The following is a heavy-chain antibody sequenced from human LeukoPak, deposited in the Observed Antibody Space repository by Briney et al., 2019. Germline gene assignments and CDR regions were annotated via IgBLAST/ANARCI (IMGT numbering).Heavy chain of an antibody. CDR1: GGSISSGSYY. J-gene: IGHJ4*02. V-gene: IGHV4-61*10. Sequence: PSETLSLTCTVSGGSISSGSYYWSWIRQPAGKGLEWIGYVLNSGSTKYTPSLKSRVTMSVDTSKNEFSLNLSSVTAADTAVYYCAREVMYYYDSSGYSLFDSWGQGILVIVSS. CDR2: VLNSGST. CDR3: AREVMYYYDSSGYSLFDS. D-gene: IGHD3-22*01.